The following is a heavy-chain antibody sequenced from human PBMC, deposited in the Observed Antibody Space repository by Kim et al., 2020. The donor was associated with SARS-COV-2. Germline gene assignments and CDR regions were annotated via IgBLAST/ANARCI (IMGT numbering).Heavy chain of an antibody. V-gene: IGHV4-4*02. CDR2: IYHSGST. CDR3: ARDRCSGGSCYSRKHYYGMDV. CDR1: GGSISSSNW. D-gene: IGHD2-15*01. J-gene: IGHJ6*02. Sequence: SETLSLTCAVSGGSISSSNWWSWVRQPPGKGLEWIGEIYHSGSTNYNPSLKSRVTISVDKSKNQFSLKLSSVTAADTAVYYCARDRCSGGSCYSRKHYYGMDVWGQGTTVTVSS.